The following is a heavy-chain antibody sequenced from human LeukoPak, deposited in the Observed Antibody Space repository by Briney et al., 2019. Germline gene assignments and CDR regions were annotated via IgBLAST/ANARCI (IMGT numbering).Heavy chain of an antibody. CDR2: INPNSGGT. J-gene: IGHJ5*02. CDR1: GYTFTGYY. V-gene: IGHV1-2*02. D-gene: IGHD4-17*01. Sequence: GASVKVSCKASGYTFTGYYMHWVRQAPGQGLEWMGWINPNSGGTNYAQKFQGRVTTTRDTSISTAYMELSRLRSDDTAVYYCARVMTTVTTLAWFDPWGQGTLVTVSS. CDR3: ARVMTTVTTLAWFDP.